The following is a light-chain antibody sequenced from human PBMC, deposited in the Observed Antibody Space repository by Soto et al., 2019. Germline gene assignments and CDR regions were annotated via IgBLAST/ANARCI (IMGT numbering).Light chain of an antibody. V-gene: IGLV2-14*03. J-gene: IGLJ1*01. CDR2: DVS. CDR1: SSDVGGYNY. Sequence: QSVLTQPASVSGSPGQSITISCTGTSSDVGGYNYVSWYQHHPGKAPKLMIYDVSNRPSGVSNRFSGYKSGNTASLAISGLQPEDEADYYCSSYTTSNTRQIVFGTGTKLTAL. CDR3: SSYTTSNTRQIV.